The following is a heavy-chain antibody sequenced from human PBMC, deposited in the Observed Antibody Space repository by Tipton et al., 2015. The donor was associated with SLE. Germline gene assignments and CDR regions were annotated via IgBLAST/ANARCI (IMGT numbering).Heavy chain of an antibody. V-gene: IGHV4-34*01. J-gene: IGHJ4*02. Sequence: TLSLTCAVYGGSFSGYYWSWIRQPPGKGLERIGEINHSGSTNYNPSLKSRVTISVDTSKNQFSLKLSSVTAADTAVYYCAGRYSGPGGYFDYWGQGTLVTVSS. D-gene: IGHD5-12*01. CDR1: GGSFSGYY. CDR2: INHSGST. CDR3: AGRYSGPGGYFDY.